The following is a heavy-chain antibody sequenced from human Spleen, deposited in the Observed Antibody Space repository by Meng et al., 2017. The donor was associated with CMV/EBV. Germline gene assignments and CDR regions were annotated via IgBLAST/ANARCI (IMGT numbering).Heavy chain of an antibody. V-gene: IGHV3-21*01. D-gene: IGHD6-13*01. CDR1: GFTFSSYS. CDR3: ARILSSGSGAAAGTYYYYYYGMDV. Sequence: GESLKISCAASGFTFSSYSMNWVRQAPGKGLEWVSSISSSSSYIYYADSVKGRFTISRDNAKNSLYLQMNSLRAEDTAVYYCARILSSGSGAAAGTYYYYYYGMDVWGQGTTVTVSS. CDR2: ISSSSSYI. J-gene: IGHJ6*02.